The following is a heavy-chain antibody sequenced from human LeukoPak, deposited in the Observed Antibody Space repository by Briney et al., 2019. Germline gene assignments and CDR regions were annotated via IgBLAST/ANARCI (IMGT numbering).Heavy chain of an antibody. CDR1: GGSFSGYY. Sequence: PSETLSLTCTVYGGSFSGYYWGWIRQPPGKGLEWIGSIYHSGSSYYNPSLKSRVTISVDTSKNQFSLKLSSVTAADTAVYYCARASPSFDYDSSGYFHYWGQGTLVTVSS. D-gene: IGHD3-22*01. CDR3: ARASPSFDYDSSGYFHY. J-gene: IGHJ4*02. V-gene: IGHV4-38-2*02. CDR2: IYHSGSS.